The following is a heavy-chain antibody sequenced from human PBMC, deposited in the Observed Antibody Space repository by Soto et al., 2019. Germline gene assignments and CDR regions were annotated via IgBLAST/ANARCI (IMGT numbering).Heavy chain of an antibody. D-gene: IGHD6-19*01. CDR3: AREGGDSSGWYYFDY. Sequence: ASVKVSCKASGYTFTGYYMHWVRRAPGQGLEWMGWINPNSGGTNYARKFQGWVTMTRDTSISTAYMELSRLRSDDTAVYYCAREGGDSSGWYYFDYWGQGTLVTVSS. J-gene: IGHJ4*02. CDR2: INPNSGGT. CDR1: GYTFTGYY. V-gene: IGHV1-2*04.